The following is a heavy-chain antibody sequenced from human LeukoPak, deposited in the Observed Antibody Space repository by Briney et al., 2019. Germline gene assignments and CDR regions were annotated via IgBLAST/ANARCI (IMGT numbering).Heavy chain of an antibody. Sequence: GGSLRLSCAASGFTFSNAWMSWVRQAPGKGLEWVGRIKSKTDGGTTDYAAPVKGRFTISRDDSKNTLYLQMNSLKTEDTAVYYCTIDPYNWNGWDFDYWGQGTLVTVSS. J-gene: IGHJ4*02. D-gene: IGHD1-1*01. CDR2: IKSKTDGGTT. CDR3: TIDPYNWNGWDFDY. CDR1: GFTFSNAW. V-gene: IGHV3-15*01.